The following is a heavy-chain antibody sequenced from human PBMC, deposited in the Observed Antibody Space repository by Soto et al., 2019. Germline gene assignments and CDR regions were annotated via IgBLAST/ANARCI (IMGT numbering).Heavy chain of an antibody. CDR2: INPANGNT. D-gene: IGHD3-16*02. V-gene: IGHV1-3*05. CDR3: TRSAISPYGGLIGPFDY. J-gene: IGHJ4*02. CDR1: GYTFTAYA. Sequence: QVQLAQSGADERKPGASVKVSCEATGYTFTAYAMHWVRQAPGQRLEWMGWINPANGNTKYSQKFQGRLTITSDTSANTVYMELNSLTSEDTAMYYCTRSAISPYGGLIGPFDYWGQGNLVTVSS.